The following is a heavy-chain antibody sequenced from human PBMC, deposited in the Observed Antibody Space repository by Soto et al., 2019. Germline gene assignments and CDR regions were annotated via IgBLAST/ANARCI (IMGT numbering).Heavy chain of an antibody. CDR3: ALDNTPAAPDYFAY. CDR1: GFTFDNYA. Sequence: PGGSLRLSCTVSGFTFDNYAMSWVRQAPGKGLEWVAVMSPSGAEKYYTDSVEGRFTISRDNSKNTLYLHMNSLTTDDTAVYYCALDNTPAAPDYFAYWGHGTLVTVSS. CDR2: MSPSGAEK. J-gene: IGHJ4*01. V-gene: IGHV3-30*03. D-gene: IGHD2-2*01.